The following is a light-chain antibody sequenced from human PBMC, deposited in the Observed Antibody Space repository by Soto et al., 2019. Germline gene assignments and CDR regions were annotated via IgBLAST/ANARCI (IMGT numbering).Light chain of an antibody. CDR3: QQYNSYWT. V-gene: IGKV1-5*01. CDR1: QAISSW. J-gene: IGKJ1*01. CDR2: DAS. Sequence: IQMTQSPSSVSASVGDRVTITFRASQAISSWLAWYQQKPGKAPKLLIYDASSLESGVPSRFSGSGSGTEFTLTISSLQPDDFATYYCQQYNSYWTFGQGTKV.